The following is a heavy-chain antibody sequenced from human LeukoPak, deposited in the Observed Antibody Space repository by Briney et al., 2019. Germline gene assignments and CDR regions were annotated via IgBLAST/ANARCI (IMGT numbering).Heavy chain of an antibody. Sequence: GGSLRLSCAASGFTFSLHRIHWVRQVPGKGLEWISWIETDGTRTGYVASVRGRFTVSRDNAKNTLYLQMNSLRAEDTAVYYCAKDWEYSSSWYAYYFDYWGQGTLVTVSS. V-gene: IGHV3-74*01. CDR1: GFTFSLHR. J-gene: IGHJ4*02. CDR2: IETDGTRT. CDR3: AKDWEYSSSWYAYYFDY. D-gene: IGHD6-13*01.